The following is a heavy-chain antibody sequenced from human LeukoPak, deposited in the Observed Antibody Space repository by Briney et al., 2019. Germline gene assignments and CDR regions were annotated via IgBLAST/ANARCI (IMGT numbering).Heavy chain of an antibody. CDR3: ARFSGYSYGGWFDY. Sequence: PGGSLRLSCAASGFTFSGSAMHWVRQASGKGLEWVGRIRSKANSYATAYAASVKGRFTISRDNAKNSLSFQMSSLRAEDTAVYYCARFSGYSYGGWFDYWGQGTLVTVSS. V-gene: IGHV3-73*01. D-gene: IGHD5-18*01. J-gene: IGHJ4*02. CDR1: GFTFSGSA. CDR2: IRSKANSYAT.